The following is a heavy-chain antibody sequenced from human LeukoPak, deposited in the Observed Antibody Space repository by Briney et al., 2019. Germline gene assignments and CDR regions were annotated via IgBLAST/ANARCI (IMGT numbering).Heavy chain of an antibody. D-gene: IGHD3-22*01. CDR1: GYTLTELS. CDR3: APRTYYYDSSGYYYVDY. CDR2: FDPEDGET. J-gene: IGHJ4*02. V-gene: IGHV1-24*01. Sequence: ASVKVSCKVSGYTLTELSMHWVRQAPGKGLGWMGGFDPEDGETIYAQKFQGRVTMTEDTSTDTAYMELSSLGSEDTAVYYCAPRTYYYDSSGYYYVDYWGQGTLVTVSS.